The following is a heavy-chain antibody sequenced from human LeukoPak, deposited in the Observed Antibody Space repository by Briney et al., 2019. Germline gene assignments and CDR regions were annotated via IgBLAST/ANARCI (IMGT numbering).Heavy chain of an antibody. CDR1: GYTFTSYV. Sequence: ASVKVSCKASGYTFTSYVINWVRQATGQGLEWMGWMNPNSGNTGYAQKFQGRVTMTRNTSISTAYMELSSLRSEDTAVYYCARTPTKYCSSTSCYTPYFDYWGQGTLVTVSS. V-gene: IGHV1-8*01. CDR3: ARTPTKYCSSTSCYTPYFDY. CDR2: MNPNSGNT. D-gene: IGHD2-2*02. J-gene: IGHJ4*02.